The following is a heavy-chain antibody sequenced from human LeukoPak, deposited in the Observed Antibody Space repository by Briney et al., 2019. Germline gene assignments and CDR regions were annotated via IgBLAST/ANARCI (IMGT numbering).Heavy chain of an antibody. CDR3: ASGLSY. J-gene: IGHJ4*02. Sequence: PGRSLRLSCAPSGFNFNTHPMHWVRQAPGEGLEWVAVISYDGSNKQYGDSVKGRFTISRDNPKNTLYLEMNRLRVEDTAVYYCASGLSYWGPGTLVTVS. V-gene: IGHV3-30*01. CDR2: ISYDGSNK. CDR1: GFNFNTHP. D-gene: IGHD3-10*01.